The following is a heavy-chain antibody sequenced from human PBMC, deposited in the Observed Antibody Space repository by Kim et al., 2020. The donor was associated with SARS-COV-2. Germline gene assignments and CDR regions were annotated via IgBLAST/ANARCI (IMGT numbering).Heavy chain of an antibody. Sequence: GGSLRLSCAASGFTVSSNYMTWVRQAPGKGLEWVSVIYSGGNTYYADSVKGRFTISRDNSKNTLYLQMHSLRAEDTAVYYCARSTYCSGGSCHWADAFDIWGQGTMVTVSS. CDR2: IYSGGNT. J-gene: IGHJ3*02. V-gene: IGHV3-53*01. CDR3: ARSTYCSGGSCHWADAFDI. D-gene: IGHD2-15*01. CDR1: GFTVSSNY.